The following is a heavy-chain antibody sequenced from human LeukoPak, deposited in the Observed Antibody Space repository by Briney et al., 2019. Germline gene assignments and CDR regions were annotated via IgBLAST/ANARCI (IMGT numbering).Heavy chain of an antibody. D-gene: IGHD7-27*01. CDR3: ARAPRVASGDVDY. J-gene: IGHJ4*02. CDR2: IKQDGSEK. CDR1: GFTFSSYW. Sequence: PGGSLRLSCAASGFTFSSYWMSWVRQAPGKGLEWVANIKQDGSEKYYVDSVKGRFTISRDNAKNSLYLQMNSLRAEDTAVYYCARAPRVASGDVDYWGQGTLVTVSS. V-gene: IGHV3-7*01.